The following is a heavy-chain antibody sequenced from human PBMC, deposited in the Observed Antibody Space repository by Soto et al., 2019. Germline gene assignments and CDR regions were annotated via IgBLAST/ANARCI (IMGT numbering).Heavy chain of an antibody. CDR2: IFYSGST. J-gene: IGHJ5*02. D-gene: IGHD2-21*01. V-gene: IGHV4-39*01. Sequence: PSETLSLTCNVSGGSISTSRSYWAWIRQPPGKGLEWLANIFYSGSTYYNPSLASRVTVSVDTSKNEFSLKLRSVTAADTAVYYCARQPTTGDTDLWCDPWGLGTMGTVSA. CDR3: ARQPTTGDTDLWCDP. CDR1: GGSISTSRSY.